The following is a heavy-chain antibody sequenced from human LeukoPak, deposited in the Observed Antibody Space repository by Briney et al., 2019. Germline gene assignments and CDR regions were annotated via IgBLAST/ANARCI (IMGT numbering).Heavy chain of an antibody. J-gene: IGHJ4*02. Sequence: GGSLRLSCAASGFIFNNYVMSWVRQGPGKGLEWVSASGGGGGRTYYADSVKGRFTISRDNSKNTLFLQMGSLRAEDTAVYYCAKGKGPTVGITWGQGTLVTVTS. CDR2: SGGGGGRT. CDR3: AKGKGPTVGIT. D-gene: IGHD1-7*01. CDR1: GFIFNNYV. V-gene: IGHV3-23*01.